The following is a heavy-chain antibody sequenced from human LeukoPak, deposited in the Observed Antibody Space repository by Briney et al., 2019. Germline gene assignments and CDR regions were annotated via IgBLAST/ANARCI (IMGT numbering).Heavy chain of an antibody. Sequence: SETLSLTCSVSGGSISTGAYYWGWIRQPPGKGLEWIGSIYYSGTTYYNPSLKSRVTISVDTSKNQFSLKLTSVTAADTAVYYCARHLWWFDPWGQGTLVTVSS. CDR3: ARHLWWFDP. CDR1: GGSISTGAYY. CDR2: IYYSGTT. J-gene: IGHJ5*02. V-gene: IGHV4-39*01. D-gene: IGHD3-16*01.